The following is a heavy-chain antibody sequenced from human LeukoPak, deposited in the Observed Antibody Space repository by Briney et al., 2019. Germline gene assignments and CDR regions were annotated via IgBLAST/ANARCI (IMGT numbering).Heavy chain of an antibody. D-gene: IGHD2/OR15-2a*01. CDR2: ISAYNGNT. CDR1: GYTFTSYG. J-gene: IGHJ4*02. CDR3: ARGRGTLGKYYFDY. V-gene: IGHV1-18*01. Sequence: ASVKVSCKASGYTFTSYGISWVRQAPGQGLEWMGWISAYNGNTNYAQKLQGRVTMTTDTSTSTAYMELSSLRSEDTAVYYCARGRGTLGKYYFDYWGQGTLVTVSS.